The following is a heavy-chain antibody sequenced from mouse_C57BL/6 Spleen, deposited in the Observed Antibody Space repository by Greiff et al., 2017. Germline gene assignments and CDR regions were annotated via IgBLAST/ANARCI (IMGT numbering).Heavy chain of an antibody. CDR1: GFTFSDYY. CDR3: ARDGTGHFDY. Sequence: EVQRVESEGGLVQPGSSMKLSCTASGFTFSDYYMAWVRQVPEKGLEWVANINYDGSSTYYLDSLKSRFIISRDNAKNILYLQMSSLKSEDTATYYCARDGTGHFDYWGQGTTLTVSS. V-gene: IGHV5-16*01. D-gene: IGHD4-1*01. J-gene: IGHJ2*01. CDR2: INYDGSST.